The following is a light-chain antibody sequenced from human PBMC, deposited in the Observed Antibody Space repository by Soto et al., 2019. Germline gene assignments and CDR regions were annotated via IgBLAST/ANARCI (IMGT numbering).Light chain of an antibody. CDR3: SSYTSSTFYV. V-gene: IGLV2-14*01. CDR1: SXDVGGYNY. J-gene: IGLJ1*01. Sequence: HSVLTQPASVSGSPGQSITISCTGTSXDVGGYNYVSWYQQHPGKAPKLMIYEVSNRPSGVSNRSSGSKSGNTASLTISGLQAEDEADYYCSSYTSSTFYVFGTGTKVTVL. CDR2: EVS.